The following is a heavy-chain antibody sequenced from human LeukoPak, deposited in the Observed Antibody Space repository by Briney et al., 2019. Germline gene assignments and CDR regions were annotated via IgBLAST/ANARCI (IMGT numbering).Heavy chain of an antibody. J-gene: IGHJ4*02. CDR3: ARNPPYCSGGSCYPYYFDY. Sequence: ASVKVSCKASGYTFTSYGIGWVRQAPGQGLEWMGWISTYNGNTNYAQKLQDRVTMTTDTSTSTAYMELRSLSSDDTAVYYCARNPPYCSGGSCYPYYFDYSGRGTLVTVSS. V-gene: IGHV1-18*01. D-gene: IGHD2-15*01. CDR2: ISTYNGNT. CDR1: GYTFTSYG.